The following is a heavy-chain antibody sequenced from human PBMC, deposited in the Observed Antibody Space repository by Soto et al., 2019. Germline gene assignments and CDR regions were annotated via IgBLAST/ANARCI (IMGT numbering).Heavy chain of an antibody. D-gene: IGHD3-9*01. CDR1: GGSISSYY. CDR2: TYYSGST. J-gene: IGHJ3*02. CDR3: ARDGDYDILTGWSGAFDI. Sequence: SETLSLTCTVSGGSISSYYWSWIRQPPGKGLEWIGYTYYSGSTNYNPSLKSRVTISVDTSKNQFSLKLSSVTAADTAVYYCARDGDYDILTGWSGAFDIWGQGTMVTVSS. V-gene: IGHV4-59*01.